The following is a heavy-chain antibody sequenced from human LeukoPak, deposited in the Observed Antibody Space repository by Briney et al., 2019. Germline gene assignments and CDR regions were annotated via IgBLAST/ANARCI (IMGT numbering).Heavy chain of an antibody. CDR1: GGSISSYY. CDR2: MYYSGST. J-gene: IGHJ6*02. V-gene: IGHV4-59*08. D-gene: IGHD3-22*01. Sequence: SETLSLTCTVAGGSISSYYWSWIRQPPGKGLEWIGYMYYSGSTNYNPSLKSRVTISVDTPKNQFSLKLSSVTAADTAVYYCVRHAISSYCYDSSGFLYGIDVWGQGTTVTVSS. CDR3: VRHAISSYCYDSSGFLYGIDV.